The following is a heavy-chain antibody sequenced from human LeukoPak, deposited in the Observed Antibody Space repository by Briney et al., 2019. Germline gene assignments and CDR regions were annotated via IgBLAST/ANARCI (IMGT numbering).Heavy chain of an antibody. J-gene: IGHJ1*01. CDR1: GFTFSSYS. CDR3: ATTPGEGSEYFQY. CDR2: ISSSSSYI. Sequence: GGSLRLSCAASGFTFSSYSMNWVRQAPGKGLEWVSSISSSSSYIYYADSVKGRFTISRDNSKNTLYLQMNSLRSEDTAFYFCATTPGEGSEYFQYWGQGTLVTVSS. D-gene: IGHD3-10*01. V-gene: IGHV3-21*04.